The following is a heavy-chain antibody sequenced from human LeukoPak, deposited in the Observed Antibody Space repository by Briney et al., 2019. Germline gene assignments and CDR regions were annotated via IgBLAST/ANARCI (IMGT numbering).Heavy chain of an antibody. Sequence: SETLSLTCTVSADSISNYYWTWLRQPPGKGLEWIGYIYNSGSTNYNTSLKSRVSILLDTSKKQFSLKLSSVTAADTAVYYCARGGYCSGGRCPTWFGPWGQGTLVTVSS. J-gene: IGHJ5*02. V-gene: IGHV4-59*12. CDR3: ARGGYCSGGRCPTWFGP. CDR2: IYNSGST. CDR1: ADSISNYY. D-gene: IGHD2-15*01.